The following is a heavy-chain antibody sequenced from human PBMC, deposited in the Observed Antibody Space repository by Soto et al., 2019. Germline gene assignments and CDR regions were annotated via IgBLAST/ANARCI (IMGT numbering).Heavy chain of an antibody. CDR1: GDSVSSNTAS. J-gene: IGHJ5*02. D-gene: IGHD5-12*01. Sequence: PSQTLSLTCAISGDSVSSNTASLNCISQSPSRGLEWLGGTYFRSKWYNDYAVSVKSRIIINPDTSNNQFSLQLNSVTPEDTAVYFCAKGDNLGPKTGYAFDPWGQGIMVTVSS. CDR2: TYFRSKWYN. V-gene: IGHV6-1*01. CDR3: AKGDNLGPKTGYAFDP.